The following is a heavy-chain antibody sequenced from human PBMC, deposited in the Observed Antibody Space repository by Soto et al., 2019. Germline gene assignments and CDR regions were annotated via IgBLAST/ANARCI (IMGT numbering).Heavy chain of an antibody. CDR2: IIPILGIA. CDR1: GGTFSSYT. V-gene: IGHV1-69*02. Sequence: QVQLVQSGAEVKKPGSSVKVSCKASGGTFSSYTISWVRQAPGQGLEWMGRIIPILGIANYAQKFQGRVTITADKSTSTAYMELSSLRSADTAVYYFARGLHYDSLSLDAYWGQGTLVTVSS. CDR3: ARGLHYDSLSLDAY. D-gene: IGHD3-22*01. J-gene: IGHJ4*02.